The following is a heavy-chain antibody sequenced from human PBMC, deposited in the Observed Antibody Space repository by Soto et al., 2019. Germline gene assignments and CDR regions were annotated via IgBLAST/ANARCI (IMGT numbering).Heavy chain of an antibody. CDR3: ARGQRFSDWFDP. CDR2: VYSSGGT. CDR1: GGSMTSYY. V-gene: IGHV4-4*07. D-gene: IGHD3-3*01. Sequence: SETLSLTCTDSGGSMTSYYWTWIRQPAGKGLEWIGRVYSSGGTHYNPSLKSRVTISLDTSKNQFSLRLLSVTDADTAVYFCARGQRFSDWFDPWGQGTLVTAPQ. J-gene: IGHJ5*02.